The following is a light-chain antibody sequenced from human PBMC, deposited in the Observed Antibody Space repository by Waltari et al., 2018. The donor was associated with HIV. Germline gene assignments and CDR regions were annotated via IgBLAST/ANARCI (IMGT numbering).Light chain of an antibody. J-gene: IGLJ3*02. CDR2: DVT. Sequence: QSALPQPRSVSGSPGQSVTMSCTGTNSDVGAYNYVPWYQQYPGKAPRLIVHDVTQRPSGVPDRFSGSKSCNTASLTISGLQAEDEADYYCCSYAGSYTWVFGEGTKLTVL. CDR3: CSYAGSYTWV. CDR1: NSDVGAYNY. V-gene: IGLV2-11*01.